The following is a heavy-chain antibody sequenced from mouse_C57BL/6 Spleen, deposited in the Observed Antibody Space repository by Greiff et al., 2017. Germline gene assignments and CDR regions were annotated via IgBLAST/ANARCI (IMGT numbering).Heavy chain of an antibody. CDR3: ARVGFVTTVVATGYFDV. V-gene: IGHV1-59*01. CDR2: IDPSDSYT. D-gene: IGHD1-1*01. CDR1: GYTFTSYW. J-gene: IGHJ1*03. Sequence: VQLQQPGAELVRPGTSVKLSCKASGYTFTSYWMHWVKQRPGQGLEWIGVIDPSDSYTNYNQKFKGKATLTVDTSSSTAYMQLSSLTSEDSAVYYCARVGFVTTVVATGYFDVWGTGTTVTVSS.